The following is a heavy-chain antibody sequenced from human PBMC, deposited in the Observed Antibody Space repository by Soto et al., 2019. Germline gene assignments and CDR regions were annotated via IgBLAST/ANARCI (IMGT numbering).Heavy chain of an antibody. CDR2: FDPEDGET. CDR3: TANLGYCSGGSCWIDY. Sequence: GASVKVSCKVSGYTLTELSMHWVRQAPGKGLEWMGGFDPEDGETIYAQKFQGRVTMTEDTSTDTLYLQMNSLKTEDTAVYYCTANLGYCSGGSCWIDYWGQGTLVTVSS. CDR1: GYTLTELS. D-gene: IGHD2-15*01. V-gene: IGHV1-24*01. J-gene: IGHJ4*02.